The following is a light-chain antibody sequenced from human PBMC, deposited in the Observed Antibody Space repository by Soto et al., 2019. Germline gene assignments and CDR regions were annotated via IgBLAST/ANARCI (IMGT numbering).Light chain of an antibody. CDR1: QSVSSSY. CDR2: GAS. Sequence: ELVLTQSPGTLSLSPGERATLSCRASQSVSSSYLAWYQQKPGQAPRLLIYGASNRATGIPDRFSGSGSGTDVTRTISRLEPEDFAVYFFQQYGRSPPFTFGHGTKVEIK. V-gene: IGKV3-20*01. J-gene: IGKJ2*01. CDR3: QQYGRSPPFT.